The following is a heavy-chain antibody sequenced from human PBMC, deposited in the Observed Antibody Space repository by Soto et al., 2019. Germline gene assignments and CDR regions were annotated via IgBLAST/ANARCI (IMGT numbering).Heavy chain of an antibody. V-gene: IGHV3-9*01. CDR3: AKDGSDWFRTGEFDY. CDR2: ISWNSGSI. CDR1: GFTFGDYA. Sequence: EVQLVESGGGLVHPGRSLRLSCAASGFTFGDYAMHWVRQAPGKGLEWVSGISWNSGSIGYADSVKGRFSISRDNAKNSLYLQMSSLRAEDTAFYYCAKDGSDWFRTGEFDYWGQGTLVSVSS. J-gene: IGHJ4*02. D-gene: IGHD6-19*01.